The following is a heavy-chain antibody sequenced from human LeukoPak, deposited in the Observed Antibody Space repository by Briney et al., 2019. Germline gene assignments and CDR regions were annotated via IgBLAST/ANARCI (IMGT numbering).Heavy chain of an antibody. Sequence: SETLSLTCTVSGGSISSSSYYWGWIRQPPGKGLEWIGSIYYSGSTYYNPSLKSRVTISVDTSKNQFSLKLSSVTAADTAVYYCASPGGRSGWSNCDYWGQGTLVTVSS. CDR3: ASPGGRSGWSNCDY. CDR2: IYYSGST. CDR1: GGSISSSSYY. D-gene: IGHD6-19*01. V-gene: IGHV4-39*01. J-gene: IGHJ4*02.